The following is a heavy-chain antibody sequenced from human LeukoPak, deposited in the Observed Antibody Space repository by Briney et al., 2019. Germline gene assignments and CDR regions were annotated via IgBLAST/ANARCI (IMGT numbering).Heavy chain of an antibody. D-gene: IGHD6-13*01. CDR3: ARDRIAAAGTGVFDY. CDR1: GFTVPTYW. V-gene: IGHV3-74*01. Sequence: GGSLRLSCAASGFTVPTYWMSWVRQAPGKGLVWVSRSSSDGTITSYADSVKGRFTLSRDNAKNSLYLQMNSLRAEDTAVYYCARDRIAAAGTGVFDYWGQGTLVTVSS. J-gene: IGHJ4*02. CDR2: SSSDGTIT.